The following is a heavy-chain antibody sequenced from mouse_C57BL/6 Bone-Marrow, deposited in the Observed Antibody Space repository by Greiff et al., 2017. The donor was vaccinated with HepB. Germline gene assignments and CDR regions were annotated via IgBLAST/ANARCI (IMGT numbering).Heavy chain of an antibody. V-gene: IGHV1-55*01. D-gene: IGHD1-1*02. CDR1: GYTFTSYW. CDR2: IYPGSGST. Sequence: LVESGAELVKPGASVKMSCKASGYTFTSYWITWVKQRPGQGLEWIGDIYPGSGSTNYNEKFKSKATLTVDTSSSTAYMQLSSLTSEDSAVYYCASGGYPYYAMDYWGQGTSVTVSS. J-gene: IGHJ4*01. CDR3: ASGGYPYYAMDY.